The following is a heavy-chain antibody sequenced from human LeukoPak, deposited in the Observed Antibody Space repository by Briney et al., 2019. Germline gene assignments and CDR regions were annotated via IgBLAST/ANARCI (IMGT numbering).Heavy chain of an antibody. D-gene: IGHD6-25*01. CDR2: FYYSGST. Sequence: PSETLSLTCTVSGGSIKRNYWSWIRQPPGKRLEWIGNFYYSGSTNYNPSLESRVLISVDMSKNQFSLKLSSVTAADTAVYYCARGTYSSALLGMDIWGQGTTVIVSS. J-gene: IGHJ6*02. CDR1: GGSIKRNY. V-gene: IGHV4-59*12. CDR3: ARGTYSSALLGMDI.